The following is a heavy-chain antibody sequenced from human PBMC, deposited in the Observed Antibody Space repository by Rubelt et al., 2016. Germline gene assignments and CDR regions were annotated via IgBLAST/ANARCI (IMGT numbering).Heavy chain of an antibody. J-gene: IGHJ5*02. V-gene: IGHV4-59*01. D-gene: IGHD5-18*01. CDR1: GGSISSYY. CDR3: ARVGGYSYGQGWFDP. Sequence: QVQLQESGPGLVKPSETLSLTCTVSGGSISSYYWSWIRQPPGKGLEWIGYIYYSGTTNYNPSLQSRVSISVDTSKNQFSRKLSSVTAADTAVYYCARVGGYSYGQGWFDPWGQGTLVTVSS. CDR2: IYYSGTT.